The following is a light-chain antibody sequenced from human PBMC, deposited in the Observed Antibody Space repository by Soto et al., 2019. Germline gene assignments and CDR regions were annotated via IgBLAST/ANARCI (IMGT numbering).Light chain of an antibody. CDR3: QQYNNWPWT. CDR2: GAS. Sequence: EIVLTQSPGTLSLSPGERATLSCRASQSVSSSYLAWYQQKPGQAPRLLIYGASSRATGTPARFSGSGSGTDFTLTISSLQSEDFAVYYCQQYNNWPWTFGQGTKVDIK. J-gene: IGKJ1*01. CDR1: QSVSSSY. V-gene: IGKV3-20*01.